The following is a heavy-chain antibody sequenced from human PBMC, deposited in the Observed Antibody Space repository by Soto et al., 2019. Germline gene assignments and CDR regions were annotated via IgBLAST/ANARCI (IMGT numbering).Heavy chain of an antibody. CDR1: GFTFSSYG. J-gene: IGHJ4*02. CDR2: IWYDGSNK. CDR3: ATLPGYCSGGSCYSDS. D-gene: IGHD2-15*01. V-gene: IGHV3-33*01. Sequence: GGSLRLSCAASGFTFSSYGMHWVRQAPGKGLEWVAVIWYDGSNKYYADSVKGRFTISRDNSKNTLYLQMNSLRAEDTAVYYCATLPGYCSGGSCYSDSWGQGTLVTVPP.